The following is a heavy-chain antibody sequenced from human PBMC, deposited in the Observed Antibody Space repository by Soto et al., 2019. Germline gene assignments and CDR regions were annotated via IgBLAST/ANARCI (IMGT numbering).Heavy chain of an antibody. V-gene: IGHV4-59*08. D-gene: IGHD3-3*01. CDR1: GGSIRSYH. CDR3: ARLGGYYQAFDH. J-gene: IGHJ4*02. Sequence: LSLTCTVSGGSIRSYHWSWIRQPPGKGLEWIGYVYYSGSTKYNPSLKSRVTISVDSSKYQFSLKLDSVSAADTAVYYCARLGGYYQAFDHWGQGTLVTVSS. CDR2: VYYSGST.